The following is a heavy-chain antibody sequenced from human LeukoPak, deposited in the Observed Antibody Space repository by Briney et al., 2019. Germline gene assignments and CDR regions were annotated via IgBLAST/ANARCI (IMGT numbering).Heavy chain of an antibody. CDR2: ISSSSTIK. CDR3: AGTDSGSYSRWFDY. V-gene: IGHV3-48*01. J-gene: IGHJ4*02. CDR1: GFIFSSYS. D-gene: IGHD1-26*01. Sequence: GGSLRLSCAASGFIFSSYSMKWVRQAPGKGLEWVSYISSSSTIKYYADSVKGRFTVSRDNAKNSLYLQMNSLRAEDTAVYYCAGTDSGSYSRWFDYWGQGTLVTVSS.